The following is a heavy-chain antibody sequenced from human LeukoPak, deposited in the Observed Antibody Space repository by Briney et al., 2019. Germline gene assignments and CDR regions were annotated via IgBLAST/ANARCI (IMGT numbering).Heavy chain of an antibody. J-gene: IGHJ5*02. CDR1: GFTLSSYW. Sequence: GGSLRLSFAPFGFTLSSYWTSWGRQAPGKGLEWVANIKQDGSEKYYVDSVKGRFTISRDNANNSLYLQMHSLRAEDTAVYYCAREGVVVPAATSWFDPWGQGTLVTVSS. CDR3: AREGVVVPAATSWFDP. V-gene: IGHV3-7*01. D-gene: IGHD2-2*01. CDR2: IKQDGSEK.